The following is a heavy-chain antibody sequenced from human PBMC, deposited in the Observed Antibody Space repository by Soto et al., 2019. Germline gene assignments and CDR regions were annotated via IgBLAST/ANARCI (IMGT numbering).Heavy chain of an antibody. CDR1: GYTFTGYY. D-gene: IGHD5-12*01. V-gene: IGHV1-2*04. J-gene: IGHJ6*03. CDR2: INPNSGGT. Sequence: ASVKVSCKASGYTFTGYYMHWVRQAPGQGLEWMGWINPNSGGTNYAQKFRGWVTMTRDTSISTAYMELSRLRSDDTAVYYCARGGYYSYYYYMDVWGKGTTVTVSS. CDR3: ARGGYYSYYYYMDV.